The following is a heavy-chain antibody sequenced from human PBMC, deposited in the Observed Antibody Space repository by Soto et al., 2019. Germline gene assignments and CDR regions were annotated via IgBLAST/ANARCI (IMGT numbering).Heavy chain of an antibody. V-gene: IGHV4-59*01. Sequence: SETLSLTCTVSGVSISSYYWTWIRQPPGKGLEWIGYIYYGGSTNYNPSLKSRVIISADTSKNQFSLKLSSVTAADTAVYYCATVMYRSTSYNWLDPWGQGTMVTVYS. D-gene: IGHD6-13*01. J-gene: IGHJ5*02. CDR2: IYYGGST. CDR3: ATVMYRSTSYNWLDP. CDR1: GVSISSYY.